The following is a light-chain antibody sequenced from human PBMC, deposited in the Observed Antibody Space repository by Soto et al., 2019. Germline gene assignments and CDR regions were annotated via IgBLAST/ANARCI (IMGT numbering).Light chain of an antibody. Sequence: EVVLTQSPATLSLSPGERATLSCRAGESIGNYLAWYQQKLGQAPKLLIYDASHRAIGIPGRFSGDGSGTDFTLPISSLEPEDFAVYYCQWRSDWPPRLTFGGGTKVEIK. CDR1: ESIGNY. V-gene: IGKV3-11*01. CDR3: QWRSDWPPRLT. J-gene: IGKJ4*01. CDR2: DAS.